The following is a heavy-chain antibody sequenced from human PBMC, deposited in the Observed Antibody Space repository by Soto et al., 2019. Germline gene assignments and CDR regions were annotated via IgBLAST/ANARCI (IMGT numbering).Heavy chain of an antibody. CDR3: ARRLIAAAGTSGWFDP. CDR2: IYYSGST. D-gene: IGHD6-13*01. J-gene: IGHJ5*02. V-gene: IGHV4-59*08. Sequence: PSETLSLTCTVSGGSISSYYWSWIRQPPGKGLEWIGYIYYSGSTNYNPSLKSRVTISVDTSKNQFSLKLSSVTAADTAVYYCARRLIAAAGTSGWFDPWGQGTLVTVSS. CDR1: GGSISSYY.